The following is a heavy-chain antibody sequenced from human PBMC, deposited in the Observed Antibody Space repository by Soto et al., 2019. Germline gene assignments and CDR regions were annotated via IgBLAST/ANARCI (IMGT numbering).Heavy chain of an antibody. CDR2: IYSGGST. CDR1: GFIVSSNY. V-gene: IGHV3-53*04. D-gene: IGHD3-10*01. CDR3: ARDEERGSYLFDY. Sequence: EVQLVESGGGLVQPGGSLRLSCAASGFIVSSNYMNWVRQAPGKGLEWVSVIYSGGSTQYADSVKGRFTISRHNSKNTLYLQMNSLRAEDTAVYYCARDEERGSYLFDYWGQGTLVTVSS. J-gene: IGHJ4*02.